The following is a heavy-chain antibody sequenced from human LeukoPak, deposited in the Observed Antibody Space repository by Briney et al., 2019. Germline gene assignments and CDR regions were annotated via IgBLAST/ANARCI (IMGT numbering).Heavy chain of an antibody. CDR2: ISSSSSTI. CDR3: VTYTGYSYGRIDY. CDR1: GFTFSSQE. J-gene: IGHJ4*02. Sequence: PGGSLRLSCAASGFTFSSQEMSWVRQAPGKGLEWVSYISSSSSTIYYADSVKGRFTISRDNAKNSLYLQMNSLRAEDTAVYYCVTYTGYSYGRIDYWGQGTLVTVAS. D-gene: IGHD5-18*01. V-gene: IGHV3-48*03.